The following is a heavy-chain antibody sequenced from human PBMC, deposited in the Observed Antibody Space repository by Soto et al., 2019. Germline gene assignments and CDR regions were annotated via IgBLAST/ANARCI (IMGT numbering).Heavy chain of an antibody. CDR3: ARLRFLEWLPNAYYYYGMDV. CDR2: IIPIFGTA. J-gene: IGHJ6*02. Sequence: SVKVSCKASGCTFSSYAISWVRQAPGQGLEWMGGIIPIFGTANYAQKFQGRVTITADESTSTAYMELSSLRSEDTAVYYCARLRFLEWLPNAYYYYGMDVWGQGTTVTVSS. CDR1: GCTFSSYA. D-gene: IGHD3-3*01. V-gene: IGHV1-69*13.